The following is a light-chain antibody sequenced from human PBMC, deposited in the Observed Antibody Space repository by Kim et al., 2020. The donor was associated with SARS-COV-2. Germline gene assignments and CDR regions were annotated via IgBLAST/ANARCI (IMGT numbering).Light chain of an antibody. J-gene: IGKJ3*01. Sequence: ELVFTQSPGTLSLSLGERATLSCRASQSVSSSYLAWYQQKPGQAPRLLIYDASSRATGIPDRFSGSGSGTDFTLTISRLEPEDFAVYYCQQYGNLITFGPGTKVDIK. CDR3: QQYGNLIT. CDR1: QSVSSSY. V-gene: IGKV3-20*01. CDR2: DAS.